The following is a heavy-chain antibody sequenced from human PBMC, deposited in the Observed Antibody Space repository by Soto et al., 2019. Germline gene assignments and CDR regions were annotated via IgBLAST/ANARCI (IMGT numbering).Heavy chain of an antibody. CDR3: AREGGANYFDY. CDR1: GFTFSDYY. D-gene: IGHD4-17*01. Sequence: GGSLRLSCAASGFTFSDYYMSWIRQAPGKGLEWVSYISSSSSYTNYADSVKGRFTISRDNAKNSLYLQMNSLRAEDTAVYYCAREGGANYFDYWGQGTLVTVSS. V-gene: IGHV3-11*06. CDR2: ISSSSSYT. J-gene: IGHJ4*02.